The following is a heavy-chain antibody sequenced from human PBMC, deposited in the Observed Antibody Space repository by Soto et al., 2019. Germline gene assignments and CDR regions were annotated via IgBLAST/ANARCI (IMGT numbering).Heavy chain of an antibody. CDR2: IYSGGST. J-gene: IGHJ4*02. CDR1: GFTVSSNY. CDR3: ARVGSSSWPGVDY. D-gene: IGHD6-13*01. V-gene: IGHV3-66*01. Sequence: EVQLVESGGGLVQPGGSLRLSCAASGFTVSSNYMSWVRQAPGKGLEWVSVIYSGGSTYYADSVKGRFTISRDNSKNTLYLQMNSLRAEDTAVYYCARVGSSSWPGVDYWGQGTLFTVSS.